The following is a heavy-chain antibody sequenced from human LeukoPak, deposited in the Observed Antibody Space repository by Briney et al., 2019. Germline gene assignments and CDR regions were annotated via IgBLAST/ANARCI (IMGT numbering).Heavy chain of an antibody. CDR1: GGSISSGGYS. Sequence: SQTLSLTCTVSGGSISSGGYSWSWIRQHPGKGLEWIGYIYYSGSTYYNPSLKSRVTISVDTSKNQFSLKLSSVTAADTAVYYCASGGLTGYDSSGYYYFDYWGQGTLVTVSS. V-gene: IGHV4-31*03. CDR3: ASGGLTGYDSSGYYYFDY. CDR2: IYYSGST. D-gene: IGHD3-22*01. J-gene: IGHJ4*02.